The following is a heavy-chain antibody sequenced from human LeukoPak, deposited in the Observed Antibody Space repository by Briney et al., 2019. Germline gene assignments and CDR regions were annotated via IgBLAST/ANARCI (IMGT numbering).Heavy chain of an antibody. J-gene: IGHJ6*03. Sequence: SVKVSCKASGGTFSSYAISWVRQAPGQGLEWMGGIIPIFGTANYAQKFQGRVTITADESTSTAYMELSSLRSEDTAVYYCARDAWGGYSYGFGYYYYYMDVWGKGTTVTVSS. D-gene: IGHD5-18*01. CDR2: IIPIFGTA. CDR3: ARDAWGGYSYGFGYYYYYMDV. V-gene: IGHV1-69*13. CDR1: GGTFSSYA.